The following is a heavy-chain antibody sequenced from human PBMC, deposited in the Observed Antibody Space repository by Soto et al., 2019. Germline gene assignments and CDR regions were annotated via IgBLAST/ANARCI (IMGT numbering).Heavy chain of an antibody. CDR1: GGSISSGHNY. CDR3: ARDRGYYFDY. J-gene: IGHJ4*02. Sequence: QMQVQESGPGLVKPSQTLSLTCTVSGGSISSGHNYWSWIRQPPGKGLEWIGYMYYSGKTYYNPSLKCRLTISVDTSKNQFSLKLSSVTAADTAVYYCARDRGYYFDYWGQGTLVTVSS. CDR2: MYYSGKT. V-gene: IGHV4-30-4*01. D-gene: IGHD3-10*01.